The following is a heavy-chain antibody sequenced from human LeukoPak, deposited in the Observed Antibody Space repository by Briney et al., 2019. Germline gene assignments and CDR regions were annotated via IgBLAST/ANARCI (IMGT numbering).Heavy chain of an antibody. CDR1: GGSISSYY. J-gene: IGHJ3*02. Sequence: PSETLSLTRTVSGGSISSYYWSWIRQPPGKGLEWIGYIYYSGSTNYNPSLKSRVTISVDTSKNQFSLKLSSVTAADTAVYYCARENTAMAGGAFDIWGQGTMVTVSS. CDR3: ARENTAMAGGAFDI. V-gene: IGHV4-59*01. D-gene: IGHD5-18*01. CDR2: IYYSGST.